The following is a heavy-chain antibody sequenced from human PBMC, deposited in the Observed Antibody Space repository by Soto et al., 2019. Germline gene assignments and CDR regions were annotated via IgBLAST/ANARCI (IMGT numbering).Heavy chain of an antibody. CDR2: INPNSGGT. CDR1: GYTFTGYY. CDR3: ARGLDASVLLDAFDS. V-gene: IGHV1-2*04. J-gene: IGHJ3*02. Sequence: GASVKVSCKASGYTFTGYYMHWVRQAPGQGLEWMGWINPNSGGTNYAQKFQGWVTMTRDTSISTAYMELSRLRSDDTAVYYCARGLDASVLLDAFDSWGQGTMVTVSS. D-gene: IGHD3-10*01.